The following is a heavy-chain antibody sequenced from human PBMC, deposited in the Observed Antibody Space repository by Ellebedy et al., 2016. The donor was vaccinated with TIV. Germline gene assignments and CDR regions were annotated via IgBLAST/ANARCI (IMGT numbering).Heavy chain of an antibody. CDR1: GYTFTSYY. V-gene: IGHV1-46*01. J-gene: IGHJ4*02. D-gene: IGHD6-19*01. Sequence: ASVKVSCXASGYTFTSYYMHWVRQAPGQGLEWMGIINPSGGSTSYAQKFQGRVTMTRDTSTSTVYMELSSLRSEDTAVYYCARDFLVAGTLDYWGQGTLVTVSS. CDR3: ARDFLVAGTLDY. CDR2: INPSGGST.